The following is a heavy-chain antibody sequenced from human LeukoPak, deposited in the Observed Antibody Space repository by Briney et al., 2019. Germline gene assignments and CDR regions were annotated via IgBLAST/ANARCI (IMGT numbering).Heavy chain of an antibody. V-gene: IGHV4-34*01. J-gene: IGHJ3*02. D-gene: IGHD3-22*01. Sequence: KPSETLSLTCAVYGGSFSGYYWSWIRQPPGKGLEWIGEINHSGSTNYNPPLKSRVTISVDTSKNQFSLKLSSVTAADTAVYYCARQNRITMIARGAFDIWGQGTMVTVSS. CDR2: INHSGST. CDR3: ARQNRITMIARGAFDI. CDR1: GGSFSGYY.